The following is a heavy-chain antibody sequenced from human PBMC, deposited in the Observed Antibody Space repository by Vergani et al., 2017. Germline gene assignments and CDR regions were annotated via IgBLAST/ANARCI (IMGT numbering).Heavy chain of an antibody. CDR2: IDHTGRP. Sequence: QVQLQQWGGGLLKPSETLSLTCVVNGGSFTSYHWTWIRQSPGEGLEWVGDIDHTGRPDYNPSLKSRLTMSVDKSRNQFSLTLNSVTATDTAIYFCARVNIETNGRLYYYYYMEVGGQGTAVTVS. CDR3: ARVNIETNGRLYYYYYMEV. CDR1: GGSFTSYH. D-gene: IGHD2-8*01. J-gene: IGHJ6*03. V-gene: IGHV4-34*01.